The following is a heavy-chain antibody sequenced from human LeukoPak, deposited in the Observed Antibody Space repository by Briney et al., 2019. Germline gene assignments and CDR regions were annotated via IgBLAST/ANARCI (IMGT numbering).Heavy chain of an antibody. J-gene: IGHJ4*02. CDR1: GGSISSYY. V-gene: IGHV4-59*01. D-gene: IGHD3-9*01. CDR2: IYYSGST. Sequence: SETLSLPCTVSGGSISSYYWSWIRQPPGKGLEWIGYIYYSGSTNYNPSLKSRVTISVDTSKNQFSLKLSSVTAADTAVYYCARNYYDILTGYYWGFDYWGQGTLVTVSS. CDR3: ARNYYDILTGYYWGFDY.